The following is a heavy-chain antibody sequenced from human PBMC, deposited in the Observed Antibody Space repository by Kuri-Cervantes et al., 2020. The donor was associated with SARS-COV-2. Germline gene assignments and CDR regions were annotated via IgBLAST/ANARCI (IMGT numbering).Heavy chain of an antibody. CDR2: INPNSGGT. J-gene: IGHJ4*02. CDR3: ARLSLGVVVAATDY. D-gene: IGHD2-15*01. CDR1: GGTFSSYA. V-gene: IGHV1-2*02. Sequence: ASVKVSCKASGGTFSSYAISWVRQAPGQGPEWMGWINPNSGGTNYAQKFQGRVTMTRDTSISTAYMELSRLRSDDTAVYYCARLSLGVVVAATDYWGQGTLVTVSS.